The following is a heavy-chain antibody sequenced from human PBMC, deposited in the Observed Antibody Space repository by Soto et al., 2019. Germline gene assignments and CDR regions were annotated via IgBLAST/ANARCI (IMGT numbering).Heavy chain of an antibody. Sequence: QVQLVESGGGVVQPGGSPTLSCVASGFTIRTYAMHWVRQAPGKGLEWVALISYDGSSRYYTESVNGRFTISRDNSKNTVFLRMSSLRAEDTAVYYCARDWDRGGGTYHWYFDLWSRGTLVTVSS. CDR2: ISYDGSSR. J-gene: IGHJ2*01. CDR1: GFTIRTYA. CDR3: ARDWDRGGGTYHWYFDL. V-gene: IGHV3-30-3*01. D-gene: IGHD1-26*01.